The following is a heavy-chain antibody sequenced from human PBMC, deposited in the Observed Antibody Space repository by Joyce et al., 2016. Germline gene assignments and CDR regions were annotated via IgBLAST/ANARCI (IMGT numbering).Heavy chain of an antibody. Sequence: QLQLQESGPGLVKPSETLSLTCTVSGGSISTDLYHWGWIRQSPGKGLEWIGYIHHSGRTDSNPSLKSRVTVSVDTSKNQFSLKLTSVTAADTAVYYCAKGNGAWRVGLWGQGILVTVSP. CDR1: GGSISTDLYH. V-gene: IGHV4-39*07. CDR3: AKGNGAWRVGL. D-gene: IGHD4-17*01. CDR2: IHHSGRT. J-gene: IGHJ4*02.